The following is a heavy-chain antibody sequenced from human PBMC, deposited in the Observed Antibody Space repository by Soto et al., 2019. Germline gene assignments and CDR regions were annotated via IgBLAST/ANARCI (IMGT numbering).Heavy chain of an antibody. CDR2: ISGYNGDI. D-gene: IGHD1-26*01. CDR3: ARVRIVGAREIDF. V-gene: IGHV1-18*04. J-gene: IGHJ4*02. CDR1: GYTFNRHG. Sequence: QVHPVQSGGEVKKPGASVKVSCKASGYTFNRHGITWVRQAPGQGLEWMGWISGYNGDINYEQKFQGRVTLISDTLTSTVYLELKSLRFDDTAVYYCARVRIVGAREIDFWGQGTLVTVSS.